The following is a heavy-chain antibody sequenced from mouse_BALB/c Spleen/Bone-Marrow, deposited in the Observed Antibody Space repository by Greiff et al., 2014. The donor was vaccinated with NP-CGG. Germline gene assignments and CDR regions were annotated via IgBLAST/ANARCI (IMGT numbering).Heavy chain of an antibody. J-gene: IGHJ3*01. CDR2: ILPGSGST. CDR3: ARWVPYWEFAY. Sequence: VQLQQSGAELMKPGASVKISCKATGCTFSSYWIEWVKQRPGHGLEWIGEILPGSGSTNYNEKFKGKAIFTADTSSNTAYMQLSSLTSEDSAAYYCARWVPYWEFAYWGQGTLVTVSA. D-gene: IGHD4-1*01. V-gene: IGHV1-9*01. CDR1: GCTFSSYW.